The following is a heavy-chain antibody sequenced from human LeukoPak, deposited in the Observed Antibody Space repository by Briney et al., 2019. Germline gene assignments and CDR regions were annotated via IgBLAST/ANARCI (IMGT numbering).Heavy chain of an antibody. CDR2: IYYSGST. J-gene: IGHJ3*02. CDR1: GGSISSYY. Sequence: SETLSLTCTVSGGSISSYYWSWIRQPPGKGLEWIGYIYYSGSTNYSPSLKSRVTISVDTSKNQFSLKLSSVTAADTAVYYCARVSSSWSDAFDIWGQGTMVTVSS. CDR3: ARVSSSWSDAFDI. V-gene: IGHV4-59*01. D-gene: IGHD6-13*01.